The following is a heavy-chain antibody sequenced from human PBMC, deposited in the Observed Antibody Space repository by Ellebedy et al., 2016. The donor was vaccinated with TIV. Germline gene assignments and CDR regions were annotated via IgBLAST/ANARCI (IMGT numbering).Heavy chain of an antibody. V-gene: IGHV3-30*09. Sequence: GESLKISCAASGFTFSYYSMHWVRQAPGKGLEWVAVISHDGSNKYHAESVKGRFAISRDDSKKTLYLQMNTLRTEDTAVYFCTRGSSSRGYFDSWGQGTLLTVSS. CDR1: GFTFSYYS. D-gene: IGHD6-13*01. J-gene: IGHJ4*02. CDR2: ISHDGSNK. CDR3: TRGSSSRGYFDS.